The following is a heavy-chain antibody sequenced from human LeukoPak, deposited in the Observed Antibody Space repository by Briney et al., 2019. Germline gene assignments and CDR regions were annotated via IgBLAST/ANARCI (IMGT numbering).Heavy chain of an antibody. J-gene: IGHJ1*01. CDR2: SYSGGTT. V-gene: IGHV3-53*01. CDR1: GFTVSTDH. Sequence: GGSLRLSCVASGFTVSTDHMSWVRQAPGKGLEWVAVSYSGGTTYHAESVKGRFTISRDNSKNTLYLQMNSLRAEDTAVYYCAKGSGYYPEYFQHWGQGTLVTVSS. D-gene: IGHD3-22*01. CDR3: AKGSGYYPEYFQH.